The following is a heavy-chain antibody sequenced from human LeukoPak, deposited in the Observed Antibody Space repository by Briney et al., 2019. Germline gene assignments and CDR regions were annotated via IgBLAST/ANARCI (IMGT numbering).Heavy chain of an antibody. CDR1: GFTFSTCP. Sequence: GGSLRLSCAASGFTFSTCPMTWVRQAPGKGLEWISAISGSGDATYYADSVKGRFTISRDNSKNTLYLQMNSLRAEDTAVYYCARRGPNWGPIDYWGQGTLVTVSS. V-gene: IGHV3-23*01. CDR3: ARRGPNWGPIDY. CDR2: ISGSGDAT. D-gene: IGHD7-27*01. J-gene: IGHJ4*02.